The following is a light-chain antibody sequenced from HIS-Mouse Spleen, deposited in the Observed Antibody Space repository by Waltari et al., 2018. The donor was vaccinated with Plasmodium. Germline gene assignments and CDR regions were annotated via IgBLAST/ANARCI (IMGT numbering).Light chain of an antibody. J-gene: IGLJ3*02. CDR3: YSAADNNLV. CDR1: VLAKNY. CDR2: KDS. V-gene: IGLV3-27*01. Sequence: SYELTPPSSVSVSPGQTARLTCSGHVLAKNYARWFQQKPGQAPVLVIYKDSERPSGIPERFSGSSSGTTVTLTISGAQVEDEADYYCYSAADNNLVFGGGTKLTVL.